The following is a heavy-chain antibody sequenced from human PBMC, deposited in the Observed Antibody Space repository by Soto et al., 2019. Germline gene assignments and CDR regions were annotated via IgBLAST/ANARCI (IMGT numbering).Heavy chain of an antibody. V-gene: IGHV3-13*01. CDR3: ARAVVFVQERVDYYYGMDV. Sequence: EVQLVESGGGLVQPRGSLRLSCAASGFTFSSYDMHWVRQATGKGLEWVSAIGTAGDTYYPGSVKGRFTISRENAKNSLYLQMNSLRAEDTAVYYCARAVVFVQERVDYYYGMDVWGQGTTVTVSS. CDR1: GFTFSSYD. CDR2: IGTAGDT. J-gene: IGHJ6*02. D-gene: IGHD3-3*01.